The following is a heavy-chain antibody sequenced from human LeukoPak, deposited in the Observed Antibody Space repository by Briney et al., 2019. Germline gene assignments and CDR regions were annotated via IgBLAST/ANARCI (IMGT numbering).Heavy chain of an antibody. J-gene: IGHJ6*03. V-gene: IGHV1-69*01. D-gene: IGHD2-15*01. Sequence: SVEVSCKASGGTFRTFAINWVRQAPGQGFEWMGGIIPIHGTPNYVQTLQGRLTVSADESTSTVYMELSSLRSEDTAVYYCAKAVGYCSGAGCDGPGDYDAYYYYYMDVWGKGTTVTVSS. CDR1: GGTFRTFA. CDR3: AKAVGYCSGAGCDGPGDYDAYYYYYMDV. CDR2: IIPIHGTP.